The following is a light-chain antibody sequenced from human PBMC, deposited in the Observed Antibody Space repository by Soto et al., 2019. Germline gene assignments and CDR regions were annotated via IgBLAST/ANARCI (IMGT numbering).Light chain of an antibody. Sequence: QSALTQPASVSGSPGQSITISCTGTSSDVGGYNYVSWNQQHQGKAPKLMSYEVNNRPSGVSNRFSGAKSGNTASLTISGLQAEEEADYYCSSYTISSPLVVFGGGTTLTVL. CDR3: SSYTISSPLVV. CDR1: SSDVGGYNY. V-gene: IGLV2-14*01. J-gene: IGLJ2*01. CDR2: EVN.